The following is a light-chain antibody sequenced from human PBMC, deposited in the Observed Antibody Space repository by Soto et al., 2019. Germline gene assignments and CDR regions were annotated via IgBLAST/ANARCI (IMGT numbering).Light chain of an antibody. Sequence: QSALTQPPSASGSPGQSVTISCTGTSSDVGGYNYVSWYQQHPGKAPKLMIYDGTERPSGVSNRFSGSKSGNTASLTISGLQAEDEAHYYCCSYATYNMILGGGTKVTVL. V-gene: IGLV2-8*01. CDR2: DGT. J-gene: IGLJ2*01. CDR3: CSYATYNMI. CDR1: SSDVGGYNY.